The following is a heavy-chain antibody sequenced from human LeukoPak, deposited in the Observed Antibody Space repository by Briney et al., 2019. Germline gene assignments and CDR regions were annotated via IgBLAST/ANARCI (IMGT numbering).Heavy chain of an antibody. J-gene: IGHJ4*02. D-gene: IGHD3-10*01. CDR1: GFTFSNYA. CDR2: ISGSGSSI. V-gene: IGHV3-23*01. Sequence: GGSLRLSCAASGFTFSNYAMNWVRQAPGRGLEWVSVISGSGSSIYYADSVKGRFTISRDNSKNTLYLQMNSLRAEDTAVYYCAKGPRTVRFGDRHKGMFDYWGRGTLVTVSS. CDR3: AKGPRTVRFGDRHKGMFDY.